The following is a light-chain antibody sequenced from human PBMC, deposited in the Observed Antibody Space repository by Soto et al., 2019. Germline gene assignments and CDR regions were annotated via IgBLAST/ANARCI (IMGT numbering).Light chain of an antibody. CDR2: DAS. CDR3: QQSSNWPLT. CDR1: QSVSSY. J-gene: IGKJ4*01. Sequence: EIVLTQSPATLSLSPGERATLSCRASQSVSSYLAWYQQKPGQAPRLLIYDASNRATGIPARFSGSGSGTDFTLPISSLEPEDFAVYYCQQSSNWPLTFGGGTKVEIK. V-gene: IGKV3-11*01.